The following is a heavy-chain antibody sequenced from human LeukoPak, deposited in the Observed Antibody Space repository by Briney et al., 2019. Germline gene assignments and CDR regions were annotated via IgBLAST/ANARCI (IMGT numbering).Heavy chain of an antibody. Sequence: PGGSLRLSCAASVFTFSIYGMHCVRQAPGTGLEWVAVIWYDGSNKHYADSVKGRFTISRDNSKNTLYLQMNSLRAEDTAVYYCARAGMGGSHPADYWGQGTLVTVSS. CDR1: VFTFSIYG. CDR2: IWYDGSNK. CDR3: ARAGMGGSHPADY. V-gene: IGHV3-33*01. J-gene: IGHJ4*02. D-gene: IGHD2-15*01.